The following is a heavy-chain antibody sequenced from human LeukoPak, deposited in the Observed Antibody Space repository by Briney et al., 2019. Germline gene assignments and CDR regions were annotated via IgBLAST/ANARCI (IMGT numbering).Heavy chain of an antibody. CDR1: GFTFDDYG. CDR3: ARDPYYDSSGYYYDDAFDI. D-gene: IGHD3-22*01. J-gene: IGHJ3*02. CDR2: INWNGGST. Sequence: GGSLRLSCAASGFTFDDYGMSWVRQAPGKGLEWVSGINWNGGSTGYADSVKGRFTISRGNAKNSLYLQMNSLRAEDTAVYYCARDPYYDSSGYYYDDAFDIWGQGTMVTVSS. V-gene: IGHV3-20*04.